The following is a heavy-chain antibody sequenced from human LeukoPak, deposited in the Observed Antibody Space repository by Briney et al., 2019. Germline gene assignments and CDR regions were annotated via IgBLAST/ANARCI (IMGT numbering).Heavy chain of an antibody. J-gene: IGHJ4*02. D-gene: IGHD6-19*01. Sequence: GGSLRLSCAASGFTFSSYAMSWVRQAPGKGLEWVSAASGSGGSTYYADFVKGRFTISRDNSKNTLYLEMNSLRAEDTAVYFCAKLSARNSGCPADWGQGTLVTVSS. V-gene: IGHV3-23*01. CDR3: AKLSARNSGCPAD. CDR1: GFTFSSYA. CDR2: ASGSGGST.